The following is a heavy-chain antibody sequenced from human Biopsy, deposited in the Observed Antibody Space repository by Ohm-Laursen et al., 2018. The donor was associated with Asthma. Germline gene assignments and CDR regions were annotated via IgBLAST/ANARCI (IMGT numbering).Heavy chain of an antibody. D-gene: IGHD3-3*01. J-gene: IGHJ6*02. CDR3: AKDTEGRYDFWSGLSYNYYGMDV. Sequence: SLRLSCAASGFTFSRYGMYWVRQAPGKGLEWVAVTSYDGSNKYYADSVKGRFTISRDNSKNTLYLQMNSLRAEDTAVYYCAKDTEGRYDFWSGLSYNYYGMDVWGQGTTVTVSS. V-gene: IGHV3-30*18. CDR1: GFTFSRYG. CDR2: TSYDGSNK.